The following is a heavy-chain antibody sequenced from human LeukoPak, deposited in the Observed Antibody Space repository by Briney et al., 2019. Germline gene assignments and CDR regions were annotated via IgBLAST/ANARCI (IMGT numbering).Heavy chain of an antibody. CDR1: GGSISSYY. CDR2: IYYSGST. Sequence: PSQTLSLTCTVSGGSISSYYWSWIRQPPGKGLEWIGYIYYSGSTNYNPSLKSRVTISVDTSKNQFSLKLSSVTAADTAVYYCARTDSGYGGYYFDYWGQGTLVTVSS. J-gene: IGHJ4*02. V-gene: IGHV4-59*08. CDR3: ARTDSGYGGYYFDY. D-gene: IGHD3-10*01.